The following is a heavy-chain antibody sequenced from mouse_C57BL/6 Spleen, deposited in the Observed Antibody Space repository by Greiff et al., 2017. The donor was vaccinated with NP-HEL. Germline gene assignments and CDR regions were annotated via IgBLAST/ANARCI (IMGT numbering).Heavy chain of an antibody. J-gene: IGHJ2*01. V-gene: IGHV3-6*01. CDR2: ISYDGSN. CDR1: GYSITSGYY. CDR3: ARDPYYYGSSYYFDY. Sequence: EVQRVESGPGLVKPSQSLSLTCSVTGYSITSGYYWNWIRQFPGNKLEWMGYISYDGSNNYNPSLKNRISITRDTSKNQFFLKLNSVTTEDTATYYCARDPYYYGSSYYFDYWGQGTTLTVSS. D-gene: IGHD1-1*01.